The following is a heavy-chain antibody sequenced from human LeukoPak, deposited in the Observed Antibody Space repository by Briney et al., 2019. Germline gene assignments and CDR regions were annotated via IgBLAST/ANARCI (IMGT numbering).Heavy chain of an antibody. D-gene: IGHD1-26*01. Sequence: GGSLRLSCVVSGFTFSSYWMSWVRQAPGRGLEWVANINEDGSERYHVASVTGRFTISRDNAKNSLYLQMNSLRVDDSAVYFCAGAGSPGAVDYWGQGTLVTVSS. CDR2: INEDGSER. V-gene: IGHV3-7*01. CDR1: GFTFSSYW. J-gene: IGHJ4*02. CDR3: AGAGSPGAVDY.